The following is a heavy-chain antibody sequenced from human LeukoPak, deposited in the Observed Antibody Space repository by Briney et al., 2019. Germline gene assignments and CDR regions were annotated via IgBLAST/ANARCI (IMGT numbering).Heavy chain of an antibody. D-gene: IGHD6-13*01. CDR3: ARGSRSWYRGNWFDP. Sequence: GGSLRLSCAASGFTFDDYGMSWVRQAPGKGLEWVSGINWNGGSTGYADSVKGRFTISRDNAKNSLYLQMNSLRAEDTALYYCARGSRSWYRGNWFDPWGQGTLVPVSS. J-gene: IGHJ5*02. CDR2: INWNGGST. CDR1: GFTFDDYG. V-gene: IGHV3-20*04.